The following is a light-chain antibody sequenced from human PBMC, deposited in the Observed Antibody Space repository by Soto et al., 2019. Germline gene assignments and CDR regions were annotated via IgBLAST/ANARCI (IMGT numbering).Light chain of an antibody. CDR2: DAS. CDR1: QNIGVY. V-gene: IGKV1-5*01. Sequence: DIPITQSPSSLSASVGDRGTITCRASQNIGVYLNWYQKKPGKAPKLLIYDASSLESGVPSRFSGSGSGTEFTLTISSLQPDDFATYYCQQYNSYPWTFGQGAKVDIK. CDR3: QQYNSYPWT. J-gene: IGKJ1*01.